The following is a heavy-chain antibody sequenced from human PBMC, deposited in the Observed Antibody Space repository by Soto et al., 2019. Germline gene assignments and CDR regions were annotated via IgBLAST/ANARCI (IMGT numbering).Heavy chain of an antibody. CDR2: IDPSDSYT. CDR3: ASKEGCSSTSCYYYYGMDV. V-gene: IGHV5-10-1*01. CDR1: GYSFTSYW. J-gene: IGHJ6*02. Sequence: GESLKISCKGSGYSFTSYWISWVRQMPGKGLEWMGRIDPSDSYTNYSPSFQGHVTISADKSISTAYLQWSSLKASDTAMYYCASKEGCSSTSCYYYYGMDVWGQGTTVTAP. D-gene: IGHD2-2*01.